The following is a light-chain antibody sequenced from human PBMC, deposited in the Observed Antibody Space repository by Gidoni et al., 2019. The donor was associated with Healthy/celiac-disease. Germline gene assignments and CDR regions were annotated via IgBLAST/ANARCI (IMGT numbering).Light chain of an antibody. Sequence: DIVMTQSPDSLAVSLGERATINCKSSQSFLYSSNNKNYLAWYQQKPGQPPKLLIYWASTRESGVPDRFSGSGSGTDFTLTISSLQAEDVAVYYCQQYYSTPPTVXPXTKVDIK. CDR1: QSFLYSSNNKNY. V-gene: IGKV4-1*01. J-gene: IGKJ3*01. CDR2: WAS. CDR3: QQYYSTPPT.